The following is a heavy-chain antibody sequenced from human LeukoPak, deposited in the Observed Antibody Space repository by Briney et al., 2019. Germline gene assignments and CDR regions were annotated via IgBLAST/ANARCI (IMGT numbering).Heavy chain of an antibody. D-gene: IGHD2-2*01. CDR3: ARDAVGCQDAFDI. CDR2: INSDGSST. Sequence: PGGSLRLSCAASGFTFSSYWMHWVRQAPGKGLVWVSRINSDGSSTSCAGSVKGRFTISRDNAKNTLYLQMNSLRAEDTAVYYCARDAVGCQDAFDIWGRGTMVTVSS. V-gene: IGHV3-74*01. J-gene: IGHJ3*02. CDR1: GFTFSSYW.